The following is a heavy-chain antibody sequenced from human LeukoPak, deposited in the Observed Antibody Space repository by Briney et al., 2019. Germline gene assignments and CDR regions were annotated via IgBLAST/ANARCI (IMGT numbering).Heavy chain of an antibody. V-gene: IGHV3-23*01. J-gene: IGHJ6*02. Sequence: GGSLRLSCAASAFTFSSFAMTWVRQGPGKGLEWVSAISGGGDRTYYADSVKGRFTISRDNSKNTLYLQMNSLRGEDTAVYFCAKGGRGQYYGIDVWGQGTTVSVSS. CDR3: AKGGRGQYYGIDV. D-gene: IGHD4-11*01. CDR2: ISGGGDRT. CDR1: AFTFSSFA.